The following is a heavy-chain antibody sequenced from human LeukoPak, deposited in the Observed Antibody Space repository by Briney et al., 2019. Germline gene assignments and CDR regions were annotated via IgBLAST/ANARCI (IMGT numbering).Heavy chain of an antibody. J-gene: IGHJ4*02. Sequence: SETLSLTCTVSGGSISSSSYYWGWIRQPPGKGPEWIGSIYYSGSTYYNPSLKSRVTISVDTSKNQFSLKLSSVTAADTAVYYCARHVGGSSWSDWGQGTLVTVSS. CDR2: IYYSGST. V-gene: IGHV4-39*01. CDR1: GGSISSSSYY. D-gene: IGHD6-13*01. CDR3: ARHVGGSSWSD.